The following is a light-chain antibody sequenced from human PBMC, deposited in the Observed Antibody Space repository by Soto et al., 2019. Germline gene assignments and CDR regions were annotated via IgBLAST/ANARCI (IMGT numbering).Light chain of an antibody. CDR1: QSISKY. CDR3: QQSDSTPYT. V-gene: IGKV1-39*01. J-gene: IGKJ2*01. CDR2: AAF. Sequence: DIQMTQSPSSLSASVGDRVTITCRASQSISKYLHWYQHKPGEAPKLLIYAAFTLQSGVPSRFSGSGSGTDFTLTISSLQPEDFATYYCQQSDSTPYTFGQGTKLEIK.